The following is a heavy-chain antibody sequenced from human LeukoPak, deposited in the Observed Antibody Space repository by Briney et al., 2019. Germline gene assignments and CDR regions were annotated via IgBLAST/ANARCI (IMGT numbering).Heavy chain of an antibody. CDR1: GYTFTSYY. D-gene: IGHD3-16*02. J-gene: IGHJ5*02. CDR3: ARGGPLYYVWGSYRSHWFDP. V-gene: IGHV1-46*01. CDR2: INPSGGST. Sequence: VASVKVSCKASGYTFTSYYMHWVRQAPGQGLEWMGVINPSGGSTSYAQKFQGRVTMTRDTSTSTLYMELSSLRSEDTAVYYCARGGPLYYVWGSYRSHWFDPWGQGTLVTVSS.